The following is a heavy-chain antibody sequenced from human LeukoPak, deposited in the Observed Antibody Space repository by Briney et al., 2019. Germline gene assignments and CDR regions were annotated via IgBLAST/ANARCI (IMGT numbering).Heavy chain of an antibody. CDR3: ARYGSGSYRQFDF. CDR2: IYSSGST. CDR1: GGSISSNY. V-gene: IGHV4-59*01. D-gene: IGHD3-10*01. J-gene: IGHJ4*02. Sequence: SETLSLSCTVSGGSISSNYWSWLRQPPGKGLERIGYIYSSGSTNYNPSLKGRVTMSLDTSKNEFSLKLSSVTAADTAVYYCARYGSGSYRQFDFWGQGTLVTVSS.